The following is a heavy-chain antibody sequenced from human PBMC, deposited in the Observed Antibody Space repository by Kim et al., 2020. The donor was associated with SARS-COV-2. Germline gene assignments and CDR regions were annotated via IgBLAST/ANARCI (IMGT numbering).Heavy chain of an antibody. Sequence: SETLSLTCTVSGGSISSYYWSWIRQPPGKGLEWIGYIYYSGSTNYNPSLKSRVTISVDTSKNQFSLKLSSVTAADTAVYYCARGRGYGSGSYYNLKYNWFDPWGQGTLVTVSS. CDR1: GGSISSYY. D-gene: IGHD3-10*01. CDR3: ARGRGYGSGSYYNLKYNWFDP. CDR2: IYYSGST. J-gene: IGHJ5*02. V-gene: IGHV4-59*13.